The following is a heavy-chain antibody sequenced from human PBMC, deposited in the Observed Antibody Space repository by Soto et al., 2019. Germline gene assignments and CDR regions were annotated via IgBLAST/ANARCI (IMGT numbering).Heavy chain of an antibody. Sequence: WWSLRLSCSASVFTFTRYSMNWFRQAPGKGLEWVSSISSTTNYIYYGDSMKGRSTISRDNAKNSLYLEMNSLRAEDTAVYYCARESEDLTSNFDYWGQGTLVTVSS. CDR3: ARESEDLTSNFDY. CDR2: ISSTTNYI. V-gene: IGHV3-21*06. J-gene: IGHJ4*02. CDR1: VFTFTRYS.